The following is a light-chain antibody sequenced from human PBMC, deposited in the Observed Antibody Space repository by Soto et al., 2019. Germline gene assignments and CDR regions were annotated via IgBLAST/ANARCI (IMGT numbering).Light chain of an antibody. CDR1: SSNIGNNY. CDR2: DNN. Sequence: QSVLTQPPSVSAAPGQKVTISCSGSSSNIGNNYVSWYQQLPGTAPKLLIYDNNKRPSGIPDRFSGSKSGTSATLGITGLKRGGGPDYYWGRWNSSLGAGVLGGGTKPPVL. CDR3: GRWNSSLGAGV. V-gene: IGLV1-51*01. J-gene: IGLJ2*01.